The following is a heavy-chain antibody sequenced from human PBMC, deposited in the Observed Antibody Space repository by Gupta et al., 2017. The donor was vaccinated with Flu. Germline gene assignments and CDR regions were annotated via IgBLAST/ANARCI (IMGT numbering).Heavy chain of an antibody. V-gene: IGHV3-7*01. CDR2: IKQDGSEK. D-gene: IGHD3-9*01. Sequence: PGKGLEWVANIKQDGSEKYYVDSVKGRFTISRDNAKNSLYLQMNSLRAEDTAVYYCAREEYYDILTGYYKDYWGQGTLVTVSS. CDR3: AREEYYDILTGYYKDY. J-gene: IGHJ4*02.